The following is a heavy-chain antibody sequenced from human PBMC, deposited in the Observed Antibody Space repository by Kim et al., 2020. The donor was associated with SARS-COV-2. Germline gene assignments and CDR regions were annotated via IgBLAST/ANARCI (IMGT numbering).Heavy chain of an antibody. Sequence: SETLSLTCTVSGGSISSYYWSWIRQPPGKGLEWIGYIYYSGSTNYNPSLKSRVTISVDTSKNQFSLKLSSVTAADTAVYYCARGTYYDSSGYYYLPYYYYGMDVWGQGTTVTVSS. CDR1: GGSISSYY. V-gene: IGHV4-59*13. J-gene: IGHJ6*02. CDR2: IYYSGST. D-gene: IGHD3-22*01. CDR3: ARGTYYDSSGYYYLPYYYYGMDV.